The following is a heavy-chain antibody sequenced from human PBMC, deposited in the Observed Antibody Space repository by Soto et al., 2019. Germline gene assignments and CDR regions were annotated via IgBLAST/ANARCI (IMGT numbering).Heavy chain of an antibody. V-gene: IGHV4-59*08. Sequence: SETLSLTCTVSGGSISNFYWSWIRQPPGKGLEWIGYVYYTGSTSYNPSLKRRVTFSADSSRGQFSLRLNSVTAADTAVYYCARTVLGPDFFADSFVDDCYYLDVWGQGTTVTVSS. J-gene: IGHJ6*03. D-gene: IGHD3-16*01. CDR3: ARTVLGPDFFADSFVDDCYYLDV. CDR1: GGSISNFY. CDR2: VYYTGST.